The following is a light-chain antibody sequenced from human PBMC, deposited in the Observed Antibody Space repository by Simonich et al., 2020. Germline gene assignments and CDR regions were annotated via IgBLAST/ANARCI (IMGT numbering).Light chain of an antibody. CDR1: QSVLYSSNHKNY. CDR2: WSS. V-gene: IGKV4-1*01. Sequence: DIVMTQSPESLAVSLGERATINCKSRQSVLYSSNHKNYLAWYQQKPGQPPKLLIYWSSTRESGRPDRFSGSWSGTDFTLTISSLQAEDVAVYYCQQYYSTPYTFGQGTKLEIK. J-gene: IGKJ2*01. CDR3: QQYYSTPYT.